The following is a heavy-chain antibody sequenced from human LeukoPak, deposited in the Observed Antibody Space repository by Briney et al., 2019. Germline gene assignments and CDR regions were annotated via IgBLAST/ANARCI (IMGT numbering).Heavy chain of an antibody. Sequence: GGSLRLSCAASGFTFSDHGMYWVRQAPGKGLEWMAVIWDDGSKEYHADSVKGRFSISRDNSQNTLFLQMNSLRAEDTAVYYCARDNASGNFFDYWGQGALVTVSS. CDR1: GFTFSDHG. CDR3: ARDNASGNFFDY. D-gene: IGHD6-19*01. V-gene: IGHV3-33*01. CDR2: IWDDGSKE. J-gene: IGHJ4*02.